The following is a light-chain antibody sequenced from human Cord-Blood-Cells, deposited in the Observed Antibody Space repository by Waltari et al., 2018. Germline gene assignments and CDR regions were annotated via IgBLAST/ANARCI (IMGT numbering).Light chain of an antibody. CDR2: DVS. Sequence: QSALTQPASVSGSPGQSIPISCTGTSSDVGCYNYVSWYQQHPGKAPKLMIYDVSKRPSGVSNRFSGSKSGNTASLTISGLQAEDEADYYCSSYTSSSTLGVFGGGTKLTVL. CDR3: SSYTSSSTLGV. V-gene: IGLV2-14*01. CDR1: SSDVGCYNY. J-gene: IGLJ3*02.